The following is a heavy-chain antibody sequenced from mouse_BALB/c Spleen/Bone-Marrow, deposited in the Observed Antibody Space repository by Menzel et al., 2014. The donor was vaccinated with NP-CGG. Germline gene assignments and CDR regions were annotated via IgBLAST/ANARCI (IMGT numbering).Heavy chain of an antibody. Sequence: VMLVESGAELAKPGASVKMSCKASGYTFTNYWMHWVKQRPGQGLEWIGYISPSTGYTEYNQKFKDKATLTADKSSSTAYMQLSSLTSEDSAVYYCARIYYYGRDYWGQGTTLTVSS. CDR3: ARIYYYGRDY. CDR1: GYTFTNYW. D-gene: IGHD1-1*01. CDR2: ISPSTGYT. V-gene: IGHV1-7*01. J-gene: IGHJ2*01.